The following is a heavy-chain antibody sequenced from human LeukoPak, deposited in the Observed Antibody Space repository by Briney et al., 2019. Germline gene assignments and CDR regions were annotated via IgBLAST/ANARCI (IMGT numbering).Heavy chain of an antibody. CDR3: ARAPIYSSSWYRGAFDI. J-gene: IGHJ3*02. CDR2: INHSGST. CDR1: GGSFSGYY. D-gene: IGHD6-13*01. Sequence: PSETLSLTCAVYGGSFSGYYWSWIRQPPGKGLEWIGEINHSGSTNYNPSHKSRVTISVDTSKNQFSLKLSSVTAADTAVYYCARAPIYSSSWYRGAFDIWGQGTMVTVSS. V-gene: IGHV4-34*01.